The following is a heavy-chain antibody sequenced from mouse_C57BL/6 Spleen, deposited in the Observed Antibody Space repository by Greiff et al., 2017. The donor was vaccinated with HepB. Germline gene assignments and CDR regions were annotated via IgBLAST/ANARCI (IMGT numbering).Heavy chain of an antibody. V-gene: IGHV1-69*01. J-gene: IGHJ2*01. Sequence: QVQLKQPGAELVMPGASVKLSCKASGYTFTSYWMHWVKQRPGQGLEWIGEIDPSDSYTNYNQKFKGKSTLTVDKSSSTAYMQLSSLTSEDSAVYYCARGNYGSSVDYWGQGTTLTVSS. CDR1: GYTFTSYW. D-gene: IGHD1-1*01. CDR2: IDPSDSYT. CDR3: ARGNYGSSVDY.